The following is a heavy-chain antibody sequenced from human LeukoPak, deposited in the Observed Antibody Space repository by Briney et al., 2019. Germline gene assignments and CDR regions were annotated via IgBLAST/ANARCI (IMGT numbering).Heavy chain of an antibody. CDR3: ARGNSYGYTAFDY. D-gene: IGHD5-18*01. CDR2: INSDGSST. J-gene: IGHJ4*02. V-gene: IGHV3-74*01. Sequence: PGGSLRLSCAASGFTFSSYWMHWVRQAPGKGLVWVSRINSDGSSTSYADSVKGRFTISRDNAKNTLYLQMNSLRAEDTAVYYCARGNSYGYTAFDYWGQGTLVTVSS. CDR1: GFTFSSYW.